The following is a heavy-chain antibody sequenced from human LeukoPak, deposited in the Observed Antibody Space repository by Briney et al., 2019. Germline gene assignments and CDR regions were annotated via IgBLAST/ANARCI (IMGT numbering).Heavy chain of an antibody. Sequence: SVKVSCKASGGTFSSNAISWVRQAPGQGPEWMGRIIPILGTAEYAEKFQGRVTITADKSTTTAYMELSSLRSEDTAVYYCARDLTGTPRGYYYYMDVWAKGPRSPSP. D-gene: IGHD1-7*01. CDR2: IIPILGTA. V-gene: IGHV1-69*04. CDR3: ARDLTGTPRGYYYYMDV. CDR1: GGTFSSNA. J-gene: IGHJ6*03.